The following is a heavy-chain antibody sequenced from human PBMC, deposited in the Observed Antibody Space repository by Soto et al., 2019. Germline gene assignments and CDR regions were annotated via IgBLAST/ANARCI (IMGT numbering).Heavy chain of an antibody. V-gene: IGHV1-2*02. D-gene: IGHD3-3*01. CDR3: ARGGGVGVAGSAAFDM. Sequence: QLHLVQSGAVVKKPGASVTVSCSASGYPVTAYYMHWVRQAPGRGLEWMGGINPATGAAKYTQTFQGRVTMPRDTSTSTGLMELGGLTSGDTAVFYCARGGGVGVAGSAAFDMWGQGTLVTVSS. J-gene: IGHJ3*02. CDR2: INPATGAA. CDR1: GYPVTAYY.